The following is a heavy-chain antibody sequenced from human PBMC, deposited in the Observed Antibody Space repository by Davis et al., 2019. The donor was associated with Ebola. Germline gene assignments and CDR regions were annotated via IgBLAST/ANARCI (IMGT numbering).Heavy chain of an antibody. J-gene: IGHJ6*02. CDR1: GFTYDDYA. CDR2: ISRHSGSI. CDR3: AKGSAQDYYYYYGMDV. Sequence: SLKISCAASGFTYDDYAMHWVRQAPGKGLEWVSGISRHSGSIGYAYSVKGRFTISRDNAKNSLYLQMNSLRAEDTALYYCAKGSAQDYYYYYGMDVWGQGTTVTVSS. V-gene: IGHV3-9*01.